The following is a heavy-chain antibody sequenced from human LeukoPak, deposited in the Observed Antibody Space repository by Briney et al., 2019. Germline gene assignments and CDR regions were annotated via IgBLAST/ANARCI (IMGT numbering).Heavy chain of an antibody. CDR1: GYTFTSYG. J-gene: IGHJ4*02. CDR3: ARGRHGPGYYGSGSYYPTSFDY. D-gene: IGHD3-10*01. CDR2: ISAYNGNT. V-gene: IGHV1-18*01. Sequence: EASVKVSCEAFGYTFTSYGISWVRQPPGQGLEWMGWISAYNGNTNYAQKLQGRVTMTTDTSTSTAYMELRSLRSDDTAVYYCARGRHGPGYYGSGSYYPTSFDYWGQGTLVTVSS.